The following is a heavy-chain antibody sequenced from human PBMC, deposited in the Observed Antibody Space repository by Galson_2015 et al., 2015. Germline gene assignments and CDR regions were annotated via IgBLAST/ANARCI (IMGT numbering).Heavy chain of an antibody. CDR2: INSDGSST. J-gene: IGHJ5*02. CDR3: ARERGGLDCSSTSCYRSYGWFDP. D-gene: IGHD2-2*01. V-gene: IGHV3-74*01. CDR1: GFTFSSYW. Sequence: SLRLSCAASGFTFSSYWMHWVRQAPGKGLVWVSRINSDGSSTSYADSVKGRFTISRDNAKNSLYLQMNSLRAEDTAVYYCARERGGLDCSSTSCYRSYGWFDPWGQGTLVTVSS.